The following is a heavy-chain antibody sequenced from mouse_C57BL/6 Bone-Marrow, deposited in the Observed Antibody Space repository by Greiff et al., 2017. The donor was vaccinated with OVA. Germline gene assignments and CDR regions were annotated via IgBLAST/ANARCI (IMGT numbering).Heavy chain of an antibody. CDR3: VYYGQGGFAY. Sequence: EVQLVESGPELVKPGASVKISCKASGYSFTGYYMNWVKQSPEKSLEWIGEINPSTGGTTYNQKFKAKATLTVDKSSSTAYMQLKSLTSEDSAVYYCVYYGQGGFAYRGQGTLVTVSA. CDR2: INPSTGGT. V-gene: IGHV1-42*01. D-gene: IGHD2-1*01. CDR1: GYSFTGYY. J-gene: IGHJ3*01.